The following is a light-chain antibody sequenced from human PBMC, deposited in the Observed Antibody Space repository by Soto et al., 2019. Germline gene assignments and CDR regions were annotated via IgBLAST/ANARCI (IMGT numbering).Light chain of an antibody. CDR1: QSVSIY. V-gene: IGKV1-39*01. CDR3: QQSYSTPT. J-gene: IGKJ2*01. Sequence: DVQMTQSPGALSASVGGGCTSTCRTSQSVSIYVNWYQQKPGKAPILLIYASSSLQSGVPSRFSGSGSGTDFTLTISSLEPEDFATYYCQQSYSTPTFGQGTKVDIK. CDR2: ASS.